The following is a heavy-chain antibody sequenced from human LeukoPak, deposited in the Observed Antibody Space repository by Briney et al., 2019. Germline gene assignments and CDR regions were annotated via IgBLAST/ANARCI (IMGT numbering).Heavy chain of an antibody. J-gene: IGHJ6*03. CDR3: ARERGYGDYGYYYYYMDV. D-gene: IGHD4-17*01. CDR2: ISSSSSYI. V-gene: IGHV3-21*01. CDR1: GFTFSSYS. Sequence: GGSLRLSCAASGFTFSSYSMNWVRQAPGKGLEWVSSISSSSSYIYYADSVKGRFTISRDNAKNSLYLQMNSLRAEDTAVYYCARERGYGDYGYYYYYMDVWGKGTTVTVSS.